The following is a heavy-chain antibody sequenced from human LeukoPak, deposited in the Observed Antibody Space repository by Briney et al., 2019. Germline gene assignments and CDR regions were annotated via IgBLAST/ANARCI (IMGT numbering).Heavy chain of an antibody. CDR1: GFTFSNYN. CDR3: AREEDIVVVPAAFNDAFDI. Sequence: GGSLRLSCAASGFTFSNYNMNWVRQAPGKGLEWVSSITSTSSYIYYADSVRGRFTISRDNSKNTLYLQMNSLRAEDTAVYYCAREEDIVVVPAAFNDAFDIWGQGTMVTVSS. CDR2: ITSTSSYI. V-gene: IGHV3-21*01. J-gene: IGHJ3*02. D-gene: IGHD2-2*01.